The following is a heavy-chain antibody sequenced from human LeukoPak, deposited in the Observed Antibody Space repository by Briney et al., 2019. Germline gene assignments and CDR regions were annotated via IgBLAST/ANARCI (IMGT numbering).Heavy chain of an antibody. Sequence: PSETLSLTCTVSGGSISSYYWSWIRQPPGKGLEWIGYIYYSGSTNYNPSLKSRVTISVDTSKNQFSLKLSSVTAADTAVYYCARDPFTLPKAFDIWGQGTMVTVSS. J-gene: IGHJ3*02. CDR2: IYYSGST. V-gene: IGHV4-59*01. CDR1: GGSISSYY. D-gene: IGHD2-15*01. CDR3: ARDPFTLPKAFDI.